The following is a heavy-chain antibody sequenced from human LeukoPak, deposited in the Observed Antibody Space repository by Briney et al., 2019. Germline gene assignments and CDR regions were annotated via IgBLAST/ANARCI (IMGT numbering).Heavy chain of an antibody. CDR2: ISWNSGSI. Sequence: GGSLRLSCAASGFTFDDYAMHWVRQAPGKGLEWVSGISWNSGSIGYADSVKGRFTISRDNAKNSLYLQMNSLGAEDTALYYCAKDAMIVVVTGAFDIWGQGTMVTVSS. D-gene: IGHD3-22*01. V-gene: IGHV3-9*01. J-gene: IGHJ3*02. CDR3: AKDAMIVVVTGAFDI. CDR1: GFTFDDYA.